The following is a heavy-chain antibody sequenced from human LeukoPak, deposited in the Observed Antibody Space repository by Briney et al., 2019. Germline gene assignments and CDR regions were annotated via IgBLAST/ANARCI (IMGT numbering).Heavy chain of an antibody. Sequence: GGSLRLSCAASGFTFSSYSMNWVRQAPGKGLEWVSSISSSSYIYYADSVKGRFTISRDNAKNSLYLQMNSLRAEDTAVYYCARHVVVINAFDIWGQGTMVTVSS. V-gene: IGHV3-21*01. CDR3: ARHVVVINAFDI. CDR2: ISSSSYI. D-gene: IGHD3-22*01. CDR1: GFTFSSYS. J-gene: IGHJ3*02.